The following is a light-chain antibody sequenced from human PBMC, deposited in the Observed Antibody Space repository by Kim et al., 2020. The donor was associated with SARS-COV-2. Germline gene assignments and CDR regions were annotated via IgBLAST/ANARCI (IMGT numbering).Light chain of an antibody. J-gene: IGKJ4*01. CDR2: DAS. V-gene: IGKV3-11*02. Sequence: SPRESVTLSCRASEGISYLAWYQQKLGQAPRLLIYDASQRAPGIPARFSGSGSGRDFSLRISTLEPEDFAIYYCQVRSNWPPTLTFGGGTKVDIK. CDR1: EGISY. CDR3: QVRSNWPPTLT.